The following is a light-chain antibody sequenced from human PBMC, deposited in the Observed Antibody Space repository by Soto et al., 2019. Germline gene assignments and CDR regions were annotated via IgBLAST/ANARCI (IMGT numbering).Light chain of an antibody. CDR3: QVYAGSHLWT. Sequence: EIVLTQSPATLSLSPGERATLSCRASQSVSSYLAWYQQKPGQAPRLLIYGASTRATGIPVRFTGSGSETDFSLSIRRLEPEDFAVYYCQVYAGSHLWTFGQGTKVDIK. V-gene: IGKV3-20*01. CDR1: QSVSSY. J-gene: IGKJ1*01. CDR2: GAS.